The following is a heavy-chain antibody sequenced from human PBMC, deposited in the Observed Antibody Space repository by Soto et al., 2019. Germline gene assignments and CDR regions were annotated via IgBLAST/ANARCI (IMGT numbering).Heavy chain of an antibody. D-gene: IGHD2-2*02. CDR1: GGSFSGYY. CDR3: ARGHRYCSSTSCYNRQWGPTYNWFDP. Sequence: PSETLSLTCAVYGGSFSGYYWSWIRQPPGKGLEWIGEINHSGSTNYNPSLKSRVTISVDTSKNQFSLKLSSVTAADTAVYYCARGHRYCSSTSCYNRQWGPTYNWFDPWGQGTLVTVSS. V-gene: IGHV4-34*01. CDR2: INHSGST. J-gene: IGHJ5*02.